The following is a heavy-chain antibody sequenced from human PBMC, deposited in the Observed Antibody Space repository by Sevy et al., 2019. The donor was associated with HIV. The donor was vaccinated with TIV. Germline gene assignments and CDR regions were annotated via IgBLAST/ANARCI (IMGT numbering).Heavy chain of an antibody. CDR2: IYHSGST. J-gene: IGHJ5*02. CDR1: GYSISSGYY. Sequence: SETLSLTCTVSGYSISSGYYWGWIRQPPGKGLEWIGSIYHSGSTYYNPSLKSRVTISVDTSKNQFSLKLSSVTAADTAVYYCARGYIAAAGKGWFDPWGQGTLVTVSS. CDR3: ARGYIAAAGKGWFDP. V-gene: IGHV4-38-2*02. D-gene: IGHD6-13*01.